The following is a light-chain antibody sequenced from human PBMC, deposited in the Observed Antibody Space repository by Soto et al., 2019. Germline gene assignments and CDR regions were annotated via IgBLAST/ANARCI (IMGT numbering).Light chain of an antibody. J-gene: IGLJ2*01. CDR3: CSYAVSSMFV. CDR1: SSDVGTYNL. CDR2: EVV. V-gene: IGLV2-23*02. Sequence: QSVLTQPASVSGSPGQSITISCTGSSSDVGTYNLVSWYQHHPGKAPKLMISEVVKRPSGVSNRFSGSKSGNTASLTISGLQAEDEADYYCCSYAVSSMFVFGGGTKLTVL.